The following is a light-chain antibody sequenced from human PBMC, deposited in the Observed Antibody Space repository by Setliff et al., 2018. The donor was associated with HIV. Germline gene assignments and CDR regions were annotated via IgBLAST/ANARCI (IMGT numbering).Light chain of an antibody. CDR2: EVR. CDR3: ASYAIINPLP. Sequence: QAVLTQPASGSGTPGQSITISCTGTSSDVGGYTYVSWYQQHPGKAHKLIIYEVRDRPSGVSTRFSGSKSGNTASLTIPGPQPEDEADYYCASYAIINPLPFGTGTKV. J-gene: IGLJ1*01. V-gene: IGLV2-14*03. CDR1: SSDVGGYTY.